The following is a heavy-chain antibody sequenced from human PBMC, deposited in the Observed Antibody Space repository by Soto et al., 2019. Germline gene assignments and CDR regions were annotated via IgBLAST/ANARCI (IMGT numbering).Heavy chain of an antibody. Sequence: QVQLVQSGDEVKKPGASVKVSCKASGYIFVNSGIAWVRQAPGQGLEWMGWISPYTGNTHSATKIQGGLTMTTDTSTCTAYMDLGSLTSDDTAVYYCVMVDNYVTPTPQDVWGQGTTVTVSS. CDR3: VMVDNYVTPTPQDV. CDR2: ISPYTGNT. CDR1: GYIFVNSG. J-gene: IGHJ6*02. V-gene: IGHV1-18*01. D-gene: IGHD3-16*01.